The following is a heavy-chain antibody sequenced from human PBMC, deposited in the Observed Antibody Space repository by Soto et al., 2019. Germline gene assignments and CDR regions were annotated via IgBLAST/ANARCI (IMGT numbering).Heavy chain of an antibody. CDR1: GGSVRSSSRY. CDR3: ATGWSPGALDF. D-gene: IGHD2-8*02. Sequence: QVQLQESGPGLLKPSETLSLMCTVSGGSVRSSSRYWSWVRQPPGKGLEWIGYVYYSGSTAYNPSLRRRVTISLDTSKTQFSLKLNYVTAADTALYYCATGWSPGALDFWGQGTLVTVSS. J-gene: IGHJ4*02. V-gene: IGHV4-61*01. CDR2: VYYSGST.